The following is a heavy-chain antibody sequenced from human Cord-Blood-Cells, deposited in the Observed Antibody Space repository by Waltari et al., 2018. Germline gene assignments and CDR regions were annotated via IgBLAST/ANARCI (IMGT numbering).Heavy chain of an antibody. D-gene: IGHD7-27*01. CDR2: INAGNGNT. J-gene: IGHJ3*02. V-gene: IGHV1-3*01. Sequence: QVQLVQSGAEVKKPGASVKVSCKASGYPFTSYDMHWVRQAPGQRLEWMGWINAGNGNTKDSQKFQGRVTITRDTAASTAYMELSSLRSEDTAVYYCARDHGELGIQDAFDIWGQGTMVTVSS. CDR1: GYPFTSYD. CDR3: ARDHGELGIQDAFDI.